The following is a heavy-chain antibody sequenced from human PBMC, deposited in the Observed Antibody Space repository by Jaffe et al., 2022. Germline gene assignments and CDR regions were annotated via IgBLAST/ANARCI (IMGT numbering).Heavy chain of an antibody. CDR2: VSSSGGAT. V-gene: IGHV3-23*01. D-gene: IGHD3-3*01. CDR3: AKSRVWIGYYSCDN. CDR1: GFTFSRFA. Sequence: EVQLLESGGGLVQPGGSLRLSCAASGFTFSRFAMTWVRQAPGKGLEWVSTVSSSGGATYYAGSARGRFTISRDNSKNTLYLQMNSLRVEDTALYYCAKSRVWIGYYSCDNWGQGTLVTVSS. J-gene: IGHJ4*02.